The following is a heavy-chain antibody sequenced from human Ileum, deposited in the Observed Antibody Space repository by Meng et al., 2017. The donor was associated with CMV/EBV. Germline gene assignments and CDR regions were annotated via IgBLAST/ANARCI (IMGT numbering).Heavy chain of an antibody. J-gene: IGHJ6*02. CDR2: IIPIFDTA. D-gene: IGHD3-9*01. CDR1: GGTFSSYV. Sequence: KGSCKASGGTFSSYVVSWVRQAPGQGLEWMGGIIPIFDTAKYAQKFQGRVTITTDESTSTVYMELSSLRSEDTAVYYCASGLRSYDLLTYDHYYQMDVWGQGTTVTVSS. CDR3: ASGLRSYDLLTYDHYYQMDV. V-gene: IGHV1-69*05.